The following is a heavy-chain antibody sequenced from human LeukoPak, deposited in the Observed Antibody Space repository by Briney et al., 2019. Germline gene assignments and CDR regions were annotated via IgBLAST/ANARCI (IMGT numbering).Heavy chain of an antibody. Sequence: PGGSLRLSCAASGFTFSVHYMNWIRQAPGKGLDWVSYISSSGSTIYYADSVKGRFTISRDNAKNSLYLQMNSLRAEDTAVYYCARDGATYSSGWYAYWGQGTLVTVSS. D-gene: IGHD6-19*01. CDR2: ISSSGSTI. J-gene: IGHJ4*02. V-gene: IGHV3-11*04. CDR1: GFTFSVHY. CDR3: ARDGATYSSGWYAY.